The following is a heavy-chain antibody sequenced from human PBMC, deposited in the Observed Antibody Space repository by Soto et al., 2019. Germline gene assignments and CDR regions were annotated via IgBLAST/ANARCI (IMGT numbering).Heavy chain of an antibody. CDR2: IYPGDSDT. V-gene: IGHV5-51*01. CDR3: ARHLFFVSGSYRPSYYYYGMDV. CDR1: GYSFTSYW. D-gene: IGHD3-10*01. Sequence: GESLKISCKGSGYSFTSYWIGWVRQMPGKGLEWMGIIYPGDSDTRYSPSFQGQVTISADKSISTAYLQWSSLKASDTAMYYCARHLFFVSGSYRPSYYYYGMDVGGKGTTATVSS. J-gene: IGHJ6*04.